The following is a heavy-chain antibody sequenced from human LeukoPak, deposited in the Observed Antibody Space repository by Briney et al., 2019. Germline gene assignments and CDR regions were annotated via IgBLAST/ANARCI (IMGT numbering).Heavy chain of an antibody. D-gene: IGHD5-18*01. CDR2: INPSGGST. Sequence: GGSVKVSCKASGYTFTSYYMHWVRQAPGQGLEWMGIINPSGGSTSYAQKFQGRVTMTRDMSTSTVYMELSSLRSEDTAVYYCARLYDTAEFDPWGQGTLVTVSS. J-gene: IGHJ5*02. CDR1: GYTFTSYY. CDR3: ARLYDTAEFDP. V-gene: IGHV1-46*01.